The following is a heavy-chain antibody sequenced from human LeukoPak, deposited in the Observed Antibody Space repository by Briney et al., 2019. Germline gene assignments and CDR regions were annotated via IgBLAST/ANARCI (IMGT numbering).Heavy chain of an antibody. D-gene: IGHD2-21*02. V-gene: IGHV1-69*13. CDR3: ARYEGDVVVTAIH. Sequence: ASVKVSCKASGYTFTSYGISWVRQAPGQGLEWMGGIIPIFGTANYAQKFQGRVTITADESTSTAYMELSSLRSEDTAVYYCARYEGDVVVTAIHWGQGTLVTVSS. CDR1: GYTFTSYG. J-gene: IGHJ4*02. CDR2: IIPIFGTA.